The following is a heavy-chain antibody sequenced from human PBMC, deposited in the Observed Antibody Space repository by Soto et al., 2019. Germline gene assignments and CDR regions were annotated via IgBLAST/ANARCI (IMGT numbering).Heavy chain of an antibody. V-gene: IGHV4-59*11. CDR1: GGSIFSHY. CDR3: ARVVQKDGGLLSNYYYGMDV. J-gene: IGHJ6*02. CDR2: IYYSGST. D-gene: IGHD3-10*01. Sequence: SETLSLTCTVSGGSIFSHYWGWIRQPPGKGLEYIGYIYYSGSTNYNPSLKSRVTISVDTSKNQFSLKLSSVTAADTAVYYCARVVQKDGGLLSNYYYGMDVWGQGTTVTVSS.